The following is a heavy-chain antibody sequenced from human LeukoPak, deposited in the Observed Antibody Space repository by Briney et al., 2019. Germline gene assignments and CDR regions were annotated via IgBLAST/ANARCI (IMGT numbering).Heavy chain of an antibody. CDR2: ISSTSSYI. J-gene: IGHJ4*02. Sequence: GGSLRLSCAASGFTFSDYYMSWIRQAPGKALEWVSFISSTSSYIKDADSVKGRFTISRDNAKKSLYLQMNSLRAEDTAVYYCARDSSGWSVDYWGQGTLVTVSS. D-gene: IGHD6-19*01. CDR1: GFTFSDYY. V-gene: IGHV3-11*05. CDR3: ARDSSGWSVDY.